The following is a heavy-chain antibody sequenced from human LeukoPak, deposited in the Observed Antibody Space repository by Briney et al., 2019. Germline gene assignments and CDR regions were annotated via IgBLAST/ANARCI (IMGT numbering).Heavy chain of an antibody. CDR2: INSNSGAT. Sequence: ASVKVSCKASGFTLNDDYMYWVRQAPRQGLEWMGWINSNSGATKYAQKFQGRVTMTRDTSISTVYMELSSLRLDDTAVYYCARDGNSVMVELDYWGQGTLVTVSS. D-gene: IGHD2-8*01. CDR3: ARDGNSVMVELDY. J-gene: IGHJ4*02. CDR1: GFTLNDDY. V-gene: IGHV1-2*02.